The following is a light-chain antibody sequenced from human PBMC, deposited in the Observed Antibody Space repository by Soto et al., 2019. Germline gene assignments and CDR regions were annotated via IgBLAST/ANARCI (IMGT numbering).Light chain of an antibody. CDR3: AAWDDSLNGHVV. Sequence: QSVLTQPPSASGTPGQRVTISCSGSSSNIGGNTVDWYQQLPGTAPKLLIYSNNQRPSGVPDRFSGSKSGTSASLAISGLQSEDEDDYYCAAWDDSLNGHVVFGGGTKLTVL. V-gene: IGLV1-44*01. CDR2: SNN. J-gene: IGLJ2*01. CDR1: SSNIGGNT.